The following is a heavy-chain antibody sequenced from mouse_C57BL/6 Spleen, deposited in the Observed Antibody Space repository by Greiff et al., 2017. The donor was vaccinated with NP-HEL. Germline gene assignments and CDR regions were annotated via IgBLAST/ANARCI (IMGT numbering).Heavy chain of an antibody. V-gene: IGHV1-82*01. CDR3: ARACYYGSSPYYFDC. CDR2: IYPGDGDT. D-gene: IGHD1-1*01. J-gene: IGHJ2*01. CDR1: GYAFSSSW. Sequence: QVQLKESGPELVKPGASVKISCKASGYAFSSSWMNWVKQRPGKGLEWIGRIYPGDGDTNYNGKFKGKATLTADKSSSTAYMQLSSLTSEDSAVYFCARACYYGSSPYYFDCWGQGTTLTVSS.